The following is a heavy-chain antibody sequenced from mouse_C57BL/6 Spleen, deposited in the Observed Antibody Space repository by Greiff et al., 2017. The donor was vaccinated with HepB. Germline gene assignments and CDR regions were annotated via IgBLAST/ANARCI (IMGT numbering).Heavy chain of an antibody. CDR2: INPDNGGT. V-gene: IGHV1-26*01. CDR3: ARRDFFDY. CDR1: GYTFTDYY. Sequence: VQLQQSGPELVKPGASVKISCKASGYTFTDYYMNWVKQSHGKSLEWIGDINPDNGGTSYNQKFKGKATLTVDKSSSTAYMELRSLTSEDSAVYYGARRDFFDYWGQGTTLTVSS. J-gene: IGHJ2*01.